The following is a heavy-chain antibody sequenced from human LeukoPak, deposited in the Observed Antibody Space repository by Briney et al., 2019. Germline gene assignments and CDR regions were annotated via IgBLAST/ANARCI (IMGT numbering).Heavy chain of an antibody. V-gene: IGHV3-48*03. CDR3: ARVDNYGLLDY. CDR2: ISSSGSTI. Sequence: GGSLRLSCAASGFTFSSYEMNWVRQAPGKGLEWVSYISSSGSTIYYADSVKGRFTISRDNAKNSLYLQMNSLRAEDTAVYYCARVDNYGLLDYWGQGALVTVSS. J-gene: IGHJ4*02. CDR1: GFTFSSYE. D-gene: IGHD5-18*01.